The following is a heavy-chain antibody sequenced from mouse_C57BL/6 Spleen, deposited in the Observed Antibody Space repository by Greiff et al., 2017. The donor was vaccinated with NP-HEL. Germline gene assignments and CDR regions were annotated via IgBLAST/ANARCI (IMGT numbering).Heavy chain of an antibody. J-gene: IGHJ4*01. CDR3: ARGGYYSNFYAMDY. D-gene: IGHD2-5*01. CDR2: IDPSDSET. V-gene: IGHV1-52*01. CDR1: GYTFTSYW. Sequence: QVQLQQPGAELVRPGSSVKLSCKASGYTFTSYWMHWVKQRPIQGLEWIGNIDPSDSETHYNQKFKDKATLTVDKSSSTAYMQLSSLPSEDSAVYYCARGGYYSNFYAMDYWGQGTSVTVSS.